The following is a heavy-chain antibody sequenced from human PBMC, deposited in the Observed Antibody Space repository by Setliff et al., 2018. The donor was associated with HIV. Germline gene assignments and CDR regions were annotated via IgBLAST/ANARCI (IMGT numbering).Heavy chain of an antibody. CDR3: ARVGYDFWSGYYTGAFDI. D-gene: IGHD3-3*01. J-gene: IGHJ3*02. Sequence: SETLSLTCAVSGGSISSSNYWSWVRQPPGKGLEWIASIYYSGSTYYNSSLKSRVTISVDTSKNQFSLKLSSVTAADTAVYYCARVGYDFWSGYYTGAFDIWGQGTMVTVSS. V-gene: IGHV4-39*01. CDR2: IYYSGST. CDR1: GGSISSSNY.